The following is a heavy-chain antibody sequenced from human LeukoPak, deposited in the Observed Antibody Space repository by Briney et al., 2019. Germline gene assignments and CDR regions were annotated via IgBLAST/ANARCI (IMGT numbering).Heavy chain of an antibody. Sequence: PGGSLRLSCAASGFTFSSYAMSWVRQAPGKGLEWVSAISGSGGSTYYADPVKGRFTISRDNSKNTLYLQMNSLRAEDTAVYYCAKDSGYDSSGYPFNWFDPWGQGTLVTVSS. CDR3: AKDSGYDSSGYPFNWFDP. V-gene: IGHV3-23*01. CDR2: ISGSGGST. CDR1: GFTFSSYA. D-gene: IGHD3-22*01. J-gene: IGHJ5*02.